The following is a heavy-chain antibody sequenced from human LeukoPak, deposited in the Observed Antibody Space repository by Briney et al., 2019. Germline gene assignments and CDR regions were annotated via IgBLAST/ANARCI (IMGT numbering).Heavy chain of an antibody. CDR2: IYHSGST. D-gene: IGHD4-17*01. CDR1: GYSISSGYY. V-gene: IGHV4-38-2*02. Sequence: PSETLSLTCAVSGYSISSGYYWGWIRQPPGKGLEWFGSIYHSGSTYYNQSLKRRVTISVDTSMYQFSPKLSSVNAAVTAVYYCAREGDYGDPLYYFDYWGKGTLVTVSS. CDR3: AREGDYGDPLYYFDY. J-gene: IGHJ4*02.